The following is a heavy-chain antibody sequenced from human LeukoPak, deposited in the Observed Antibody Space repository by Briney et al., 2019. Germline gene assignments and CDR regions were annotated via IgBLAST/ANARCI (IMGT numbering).Heavy chain of an antibody. CDR2: INHSGST. V-gene: IGHV4-34*01. Sequence: SETLSLTCAVYGGSFSGYYWSWIRQPPGKGLEWIGEINHSGSTNYNPSLKSRVTIPVDTSKNQFSLKLSSVTAADTAVYYCARGNDSSSYYFDYWGQGTLVTVSS. CDR3: ARGNDSSSYYFDY. CDR1: GGSFSGYY. J-gene: IGHJ4*02. D-gene: IGHD6-6*01.